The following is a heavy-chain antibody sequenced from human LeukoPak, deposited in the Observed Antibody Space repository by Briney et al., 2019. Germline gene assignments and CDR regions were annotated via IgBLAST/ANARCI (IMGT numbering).Heavy chain of an antibody. J-gene: IGHJ6*04. D-gene: IGHD5-18*01. CDR2: IWYDGSNK. Sequence: GRSLRLSCAASGFTFSSYGMHWVRQAPGKGLEWVAVIWYDGSNKYYAESVKGRFTISRDNSKNTLYLQMNSLRAEDTAVYYCARDFYGGGYSYGSYYYYGMDVWGKGTTVTVSS. CDR1: GFTFSSYG. CDR3: ARDFYGGGYSYGSYYYYGMDV. V-gene: IGHV3-33*01.